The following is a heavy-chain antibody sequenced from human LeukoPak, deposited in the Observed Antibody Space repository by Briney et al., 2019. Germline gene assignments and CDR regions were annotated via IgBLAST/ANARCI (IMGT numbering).Heavy chain of an antibody. V-gene: IGHV4-34*01. J-gene: IGHJ4*02. CDR3: ARGGRIVGDTGNLDY. CDR1: GGSFSGFY. D-gene: IGHD1-26*01. Sequence: SETLSLTCDVYGGSFSGFYWSCIRQPPEKGLEWIGEINHRGSTNYNPSLTSRVTISVDTSKNQFSLKLSSVTAADTAVYYCARGGRIVGDTGNLDYWGQGGLVSVCS. CDR2: INHRGST.